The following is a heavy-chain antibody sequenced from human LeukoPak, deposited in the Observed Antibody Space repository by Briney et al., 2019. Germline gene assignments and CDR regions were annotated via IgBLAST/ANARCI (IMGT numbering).Heavy chain of an antibody. V-gene: IGHV3-30*02. Sequence: GGSLRLSCAASGFTFSNYGMRWVRQAPGKGLEWVAFIRYDGSNKYYADSVKGRFTISRDNSKNTLYLQMNSLRAEDTAVYYCAKGLVPAALIAAAGFDYWGQGTLVTVSS. J-gene: IGHJ4*02. D-gene: IGHD6-13*01. CDR1: GFTFSNYG. CDR2: IRYDGSNK. CDR3: AKGLVPAALIAAAGFDY.